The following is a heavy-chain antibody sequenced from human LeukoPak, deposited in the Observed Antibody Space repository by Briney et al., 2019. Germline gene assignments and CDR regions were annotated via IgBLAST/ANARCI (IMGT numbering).Heavy chain of an antibody. J-gene: IGHJ4*02. CDR2: INPNSGGT. Sequence: GASVKVSCKASGGTFSSYAISWVRQAPGQGLEWMGWINPNSGGTNYAQKFQGRVTMTRDTSISTAYMELGRLRSDDTAVYYCARWSSSWYGSRGHYYFDYWGQGTLVTVSS. D-gene: IGHD6-13*01. CDR1: GGTFSSYA. V-gene: IGHV1-2*02. CDR3: ARWSSSWYGSRGHYYFDY.